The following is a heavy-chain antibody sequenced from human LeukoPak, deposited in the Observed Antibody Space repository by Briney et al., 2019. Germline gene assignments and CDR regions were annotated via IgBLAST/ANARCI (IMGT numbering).Heavy chain of an antibody. J-gene: IGHJ4*02. CDR3: AKESGKFDY. Sequence: GGSLRLSCVASGLNFDDSAMHWVRQAPGKGLEWVSLISADGGSTFSADSVKGRFSISRDNSKNSLYLLMNSLRSEDTAMYYCAKESGKFDYWGQGTLVAVSS. CDR1: GLNFDDSA. V-gene: IGHV3-43*02. CDR2: ISADGGST.